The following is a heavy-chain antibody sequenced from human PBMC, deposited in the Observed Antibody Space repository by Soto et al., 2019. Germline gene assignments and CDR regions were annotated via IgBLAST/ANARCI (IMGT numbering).Heavy chain of an antibody. CDR2: IDPSDSYT. Sequence: RGESLKISCKGSGYSFTSYWISWVRQMPGKGLEWMGRIDPSDSYTNYSPSFQGHVTISADKSISTAYLQWSGLKASDTAMYYCATATAFPLVAAAVGYYYGMDVWGQGTTVTVSS. V-gene: IGHV5-10-1*01. CDR1: GYSFTSYW. D-gene: IGHD6-13*01. CDR3: ATATAFPLVAAAVGYYYGMDV. J-gene: IGHJ6*02.